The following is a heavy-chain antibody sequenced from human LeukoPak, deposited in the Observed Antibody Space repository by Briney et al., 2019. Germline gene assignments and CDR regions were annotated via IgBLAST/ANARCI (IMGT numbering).Heavy chain of an antibody. V-gene: IGHV4-39*07. D-gene: IGHD5-24*01. J-gene: IGHJ5*02. Sequence: SSETLSLTCTVSGGSISRSDFYWGWIRQPPGKGLEWIATIYYSGSTYYNPPLKSRVTLSVDTSKNQFSLNLSSVTAADTAVYYCARRRLEKATITEDNWLGTRGQGTLVTVSS. CDR1: GGSISRSDFY. CDR2: IYYSGST. CDR3: ARRRLEKATITEDNWLGT.